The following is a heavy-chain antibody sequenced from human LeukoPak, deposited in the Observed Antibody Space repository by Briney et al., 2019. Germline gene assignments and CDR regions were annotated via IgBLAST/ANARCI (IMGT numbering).Heavy chain of an antibody. CDR3: ARGLTTVTSLASY. V-gene: IGHV3-11*05. D-gene: IGHD4-17*01. CDR2: ISRSSSDT. J-gene: IGHJ4*01. Sequence: GGSLRLSCAASGFTFSDYYMSWIRQAPGKGLEWVSYISRSSSDTNYADSVKGRFTISRDNAKNSLFLQMNSLRAEDTAVYYCARGLTTVTSLASYWGQGTRVTVSS. CDR1: GFTFSDYY.